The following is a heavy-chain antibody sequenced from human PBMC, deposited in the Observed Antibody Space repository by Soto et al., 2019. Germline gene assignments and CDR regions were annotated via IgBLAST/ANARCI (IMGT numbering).Heavy chain of an antibody. Sequence: GGSLRLSCAASGFTFTNAWMSWVRQAPGKGLEWVGRIKSKTDGGTTDYAAPVKGRFTISRDDSKNTLYLQMNSLKTEDTAVYYCATVADYGDSDYDHWGPGTLVTVSS. CDR2: IKSKTDGGTT. J-gene: IGHJ4*02. D-gene: IGHD4-17*01. V-gene: IGHV3-15*01. CDR1: GFTFTNAW. CDR3: ATVADYGDSDYDH.